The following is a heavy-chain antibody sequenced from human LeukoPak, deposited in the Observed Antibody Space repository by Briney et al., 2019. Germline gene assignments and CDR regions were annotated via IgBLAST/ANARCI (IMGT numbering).Heavy chain of an antibody. CDR1: EFTFSSYA. CDR2: ISGSGGST. D-gene: IGHD3-3*01. J-gene: IGHJ4*02. Sequence: GGSLRLSCAASEFTFSSYAMSWVRQAPGKGLEWVSAISGSGGSTHYADSVKGRFTISRDNSKNTLYLQMNSLRAEDTAVYYCAKDQNDFWSGLRYYFDYWGQGTLVTVSS. CDR3: AKDQNDFWSGLRYYFDY. V-gene: IGHV3-23*01.